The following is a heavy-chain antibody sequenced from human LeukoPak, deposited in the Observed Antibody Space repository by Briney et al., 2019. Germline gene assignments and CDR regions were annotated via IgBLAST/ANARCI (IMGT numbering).Heavy chain of an antibody. J-gene: IGHJ4*02. CDR3: AKPDPYSGSYYYFDY. CDR2: IRYDGSNK. V-gene: IGHV3-30*02. CDR1: GFTYSSYG. Sequence: GGSLRLSCAASGFTYSSYGMHWVRQAPGKGLEWVAFIRYDGSNKYYADSVKGRFTISRDNSKNTLYLQMNSLRAEDTAVYYCAKPDPYSGSYYYFDYWGQGTLVTVSS. D-gene: IGHD1-26*01.